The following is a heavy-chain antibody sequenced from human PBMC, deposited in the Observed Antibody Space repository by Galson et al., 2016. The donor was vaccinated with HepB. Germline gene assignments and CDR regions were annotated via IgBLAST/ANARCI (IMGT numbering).Heavy chain of an antibody. CDR2: IYSGGST. CDR1: EFTASSNY. CDR3: ARAHSGWDGFDY. V-gene: IGHV3-53*01. Sequence: SLRLSCAAYEFTASSNYLNWIRQAPGKGLEWVSAIYSGGSTHYADSVKGRFTISRDNSKNTVYLEMKSLRAEDTAVYYCARAHSGWDGFDYWGQGTLVIVSS. J-gene: IGHJ4*02. D-gene: IGHD6-19*01.